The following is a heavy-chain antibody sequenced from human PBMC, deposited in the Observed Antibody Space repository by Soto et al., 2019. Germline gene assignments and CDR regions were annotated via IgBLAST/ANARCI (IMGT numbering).Heavy chain of an antibody. J-gene: IGHJ5*02. V-gene: IGHV1-8*01. D-gene: IGHD6-13*01. CDR1: GYTFTSYD. CDR2: MNPNSGNT. CDR3: ARDPISIAAAGTSWFDP. Sequence: ASVKVSCKASGYTFTSYDINWVRQATGQGLEWMGWMNPNSGNTGYAQKFQGRATMTRNTSISTAYMELSSLRSEDTAVYYCARDPISIAAAGTSWFDPWGQGTLVTVS.